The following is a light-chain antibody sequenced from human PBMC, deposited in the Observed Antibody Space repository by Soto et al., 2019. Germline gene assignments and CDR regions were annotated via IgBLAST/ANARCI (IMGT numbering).Light chain of an antibody. J-gene: IGLJ2*01. CDR3: SSYTSSSTVV. V-gene: IGLV2-14*01. Sequence: QSVLTQPASVSGSPGQSITISCTGTSSDFGAYKSVSWYQQHPGEAPKLMIYEVTNRPSGVSNRFSGSKSGNTASLAISGLQAEDEAEYYCSSYTSSSTVVFGGGTKLTVL. CDR2: EVT. CDR1: SSDFGAYKS.